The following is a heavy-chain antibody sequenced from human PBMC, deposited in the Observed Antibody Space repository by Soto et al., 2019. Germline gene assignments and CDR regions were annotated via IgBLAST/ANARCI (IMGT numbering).Heavy chain of an antibody. V-gene: IGHV4-59*01. CDR1: GGSITPYN. D-gene: IGHD6-13*01. CDR3: VRDCYSSSYFGF. Sequence: QVQLQESGPGLVKPSETLSLTCTVSGGSITPYNWCWIRQPPGKRLEWMGNISSSGFTNYNPSINSRVTISLDTSKNQFSLKLSSVTAADTAVYYCVRDCYSSSYFGFWGQGTLVTVSS. CDR2: ISSSGFT. J-gene: IGHJ4*02.